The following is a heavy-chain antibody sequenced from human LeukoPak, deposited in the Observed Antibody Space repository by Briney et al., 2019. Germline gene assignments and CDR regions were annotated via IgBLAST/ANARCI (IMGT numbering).Heavy chain of an antibody. Sequence: PGGSLRLSCAASGFTFNNYAMSWVRQAPGKGLQWVSGISGSGGRTYYAGSVKGRFTISRDNSKNTLYLQMNSLRAEDTAVYYCAKAMTWDSYYFDYWGQGTLVTVSS. V-gene: IGHV3-23*01. D-gene: IGHD1-26*01. CDR1: GFTFNNYA. J-gene: IGHJ4*02. CDR2: ISGSGGRT. CDR3: AKAMTWDSYYFDY.